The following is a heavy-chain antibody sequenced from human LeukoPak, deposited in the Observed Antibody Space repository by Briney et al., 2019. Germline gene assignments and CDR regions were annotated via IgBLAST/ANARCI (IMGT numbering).Heavy chain of an antibody. CDR2: IYYSGST. CDR1: GGSISSSSYY. CDR3: ARVDYGSGYYYYGMDV. D-gene: IGHD3-10*01. J-gene: IGHJ6*02. V-gene: IGHV4-39*07. Sequence: SETLSLTCTVSGGSISSSSYYWGWIRQPPGKGLEWIGSIYYSGSTYYNPSLKSRVTISVDTSKNPFSLKLSSVTAADTAVYYCARVDYGSGYYYYGMDVWGQGTTVTVSS.